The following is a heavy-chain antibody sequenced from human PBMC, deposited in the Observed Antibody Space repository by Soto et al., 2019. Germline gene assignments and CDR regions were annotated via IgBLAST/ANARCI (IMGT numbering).Heavy chain of an antibody. Sequence: QVTLKESGPVLVKPTETLTLPCTVSGFSLSNARMGVSWIRQPPGKALEWLAHIFSNDEKSYSTSLKSSFTISKDTSKSQVVLTMTNLDPVDTATYYCARINDILTGFDYWGQGTLVTGSS. CDR3: ARINDILTGFDY. CDR2: IFSNDEK. D-gene: IGHD3-9*01. V-gene: IGHV2-26*01. CDR1: GFSLSNARMG. J-gene: IGHJ4*02.